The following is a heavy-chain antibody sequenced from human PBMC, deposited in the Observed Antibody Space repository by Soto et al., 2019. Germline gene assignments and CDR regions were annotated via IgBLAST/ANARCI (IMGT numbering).Heavy chain of an antibody. Sequence: ASVKVSCKASGYTFTNYGISWVRQAPGQGLEWMGLISPYNGNTNYAQNFKGRVTMTTDTSTSTVYMELSSLRSEDTAVYYCARVGDDAFDIWGQGTMVTVSS. CDR3: ARVGDDAFDI. D-gene: IGHD1-26*01. J-gene: IGHJ3*02. V-gene: IGHV1-18*01. CDR2: ISPYNGNT. CDR1: GYTFTNYG.